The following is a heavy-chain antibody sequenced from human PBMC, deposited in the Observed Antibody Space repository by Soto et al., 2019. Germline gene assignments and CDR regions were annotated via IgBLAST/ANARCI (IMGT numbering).Heavy chain of an antibody. V-gene: IGHV3-15*07. J-gene: IGHJ4*02. Sequence: DVQLVESGGGLVKPGGSLRLSCTVSGLTFTDAWMNWVRQAPGKGLEWVGRIISKASGGTTDYAAPAKGRFTISRDDSNNTLFLQMDSLQIGDTAVYFCVWQSDFIGAWHWGQGTLVTVSS. CDR3: VWQSDFIGAWH. CDR2: IISKASGGTT. D-gene: IGHD1-26*01. CDR1: GLTFTDAW.